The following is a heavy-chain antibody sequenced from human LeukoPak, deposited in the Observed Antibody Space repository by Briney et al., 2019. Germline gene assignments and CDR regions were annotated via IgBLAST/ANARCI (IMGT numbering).Heavy chain of an antibody. CDR2: INHSGST. Sequence: RSSETLSLTCAVYGGSCSGYYWSWIRKPPGKWLEWIGEINHSGSTNYNPSLKSRVTISVDTSKNLFSLTLSSLTAADTAVYYCARVYYYYMDVWGKGTTVTVSS. CDR1: GGSCSGYY. V-gene: IGHV4-34*01. J-gene: IGHJ6*03. CDR3: ARVYYYYMDV.